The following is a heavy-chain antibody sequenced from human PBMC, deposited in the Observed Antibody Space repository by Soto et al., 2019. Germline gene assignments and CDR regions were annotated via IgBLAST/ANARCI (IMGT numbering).Heavy chain of an antibody. V-gene: IGHV3-23*01. CDR3: AKGPMIGVIPPDY. CDR2: ISGSGGST. J-gene: IGHJ4*01. Sequence: VGPLRLSCPASGFTCNVYAMSWVRQAPGKGVEGVSGISGSGGSTYYAQSVKGRFTISRDKSKNTLYLQMNRLRAEDTAVDYCAKGPMIGVIPPDYWGHGTQVTVSS. CDR1: GFTCNVYA. D-gene: IGHD3-22*01.